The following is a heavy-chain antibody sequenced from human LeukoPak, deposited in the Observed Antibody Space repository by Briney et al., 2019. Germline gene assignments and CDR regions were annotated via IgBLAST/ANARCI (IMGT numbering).Heavy chain of an antibody. CDR1: GFTFSSYN. CDR3: ARDAVAAAGTNEADYYYYYMDV. Sequence: NPGGSLRLSCAASGFTFSSYNMNWVRQAPGKGLEWVSSISSSSSYIYYADSVKGRFTISRDNAKNSLYLQMNSLRAEDTAVYYCARDAVAAAGTNEADYYYYYMDVWGKGTTVTVSS. V-gene: IGHV3-21*01. J-gene: IGHJ6*03. CDR2: ISSSSSYI. D-gene: IGHD6-13*01.